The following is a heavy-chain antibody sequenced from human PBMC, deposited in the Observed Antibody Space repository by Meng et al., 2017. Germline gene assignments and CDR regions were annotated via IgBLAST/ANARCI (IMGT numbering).Heavy chain of an antibody. J-gene: IGHJ4*02. D-gene: IGHD3-22*01. CDR1: GGSISSYY. CDR3: ATWNDRSGFGGYFDY. CDR2: IYYSGST. Sequence: GSLRLSCTVSGGSISSYYWSWIRQPPGKGLEWIGYIYYSGSTNYNPSLKSRVTISVDTSENQFSLKLSSVTAADTAVYYCATWNDRSGFGGYFDYWGQGTLVTVSS. V-gene: IGHV4-59*01.